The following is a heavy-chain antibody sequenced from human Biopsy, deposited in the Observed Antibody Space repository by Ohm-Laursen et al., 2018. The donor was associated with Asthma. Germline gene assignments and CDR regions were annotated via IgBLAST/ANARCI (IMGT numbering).Heavy chain of an antibody. Sequence: SETLSLTCTVYGGYLTGHYWNWIRQPPGKGLEWIGEIDQSGYTNYNPSLKSRVTISADTSKNQFHLNLSSVTAADTAGYFCARAAITGIRGWFDPWGQGTQVTVSS. CDR3: ARAAITGIRGWFDP. CDR1: GGYLTGHY. CDR2: IDQSGYT. J-gene: IGHJ5*02. D-gene: IGHD1-20*01. V-gene: IGHV4-34*01.